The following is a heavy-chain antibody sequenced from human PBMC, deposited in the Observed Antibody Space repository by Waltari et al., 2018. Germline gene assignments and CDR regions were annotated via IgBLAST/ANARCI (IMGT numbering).Heavy chain of an antibody. CDR2: INHSGST. Sequence: QVQLQQWGAGLLKPSETLSLTCAVYGGSFSGYYWSWIRQPPGKGLEWIGEINHSGSTNSNPSLKSGVTISVDTSKNQCSLKLSSVTAADTAVYYCARFRPAEIVVVPSEAFDIWGQGTMVTVSS. CDR3: ARFRPAEIVVVPSEAFDI. V-gene: IGHV4-34*01. J-gene: IGHJ3*02. CDR1: GGSFSGYY. D-gene: IGHD2-15*01.